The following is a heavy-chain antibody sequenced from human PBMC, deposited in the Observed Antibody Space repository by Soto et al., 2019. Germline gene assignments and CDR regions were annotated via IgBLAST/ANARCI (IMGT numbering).Heavy chain of an antibody. V-gene: IGHV3-23*01. J-gene: IGHJ4*02. Sequence: SGGSLRLSCAASGFTFSNYAINWVRQAPGKGLEWVSTISGTGGSIYYADSVKGRITISRDDSKNTLYLQMNSLRAEDTAVYYCAKGYRSSWPYYFDSWGQGTLVTVSS. D-gene: IGHD6-13*01. CDR1: GFTFSNYA. CDR2: ISGTGGSI. CDR3: AKGYRSSWPYYFDS.